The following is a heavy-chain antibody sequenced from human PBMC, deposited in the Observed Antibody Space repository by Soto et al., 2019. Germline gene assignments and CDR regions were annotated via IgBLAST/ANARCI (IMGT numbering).Heavy chain of an antibody. V-gene: IGHV4-59*01. CDR1: GGSIGSYY. CDR3: ARARSRYECLGA. Sequence: PSETLSLTCSVSGGSIGSYYWSWIRQSPGKGLEWIGYISHTGNSNYNPSLKSRGTISVDTTKNQFSLKLNSVSVADTAVYYCARARSRYECLGAWGQEILVTVP. J-gene: IGHJ4*02. CDR2: ISHTGNS. D-gene: IGHD5-12*01.